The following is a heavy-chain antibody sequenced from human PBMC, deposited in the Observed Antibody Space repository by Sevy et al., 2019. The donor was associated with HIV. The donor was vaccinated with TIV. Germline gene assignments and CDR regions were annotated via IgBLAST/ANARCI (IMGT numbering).Heavy chain of an antibody. Sequence: GGSLRISCAASGFTTGFTFSDYWMAWVRQAPGKGLEWVANIKEDGTEIYYLDSLKGRFTISRDNAKNLLYLQMNSLRAEDTAVYYCARGGYYGYSGLDYWGQGTLVTVSS. CDR3: ARGGYYGYSGLDY. V-gene: IGHV3-7*01. J-gene: IGHJ4*02. CDR1: GFTTGFTFSDYW. CDR2: IKEDGTEI. D-gene: IGHD3-10*01.